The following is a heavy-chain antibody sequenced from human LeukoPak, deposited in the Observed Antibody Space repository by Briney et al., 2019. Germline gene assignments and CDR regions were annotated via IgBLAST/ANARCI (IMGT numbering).Heavy chain of an antibody. D-gene: IGHD2-21*02. J-gene: IGHJ3*02. CDR2: IKQDGSEK. V-gene: IGHV3-7*01. Sequence: GGSLRLSCAASGFTFSSYAMSWVRQAPGKGLEWVANIKQDGSEKYYVDSVKGRFTISRDNAKNSLYLQMNSLRAEDTAVYYCGGELKKVTRHAFDIWGQGTMVTVSS. CDR3: GGELKKVTRHAFDI. CDR1: GFTFSSYA.